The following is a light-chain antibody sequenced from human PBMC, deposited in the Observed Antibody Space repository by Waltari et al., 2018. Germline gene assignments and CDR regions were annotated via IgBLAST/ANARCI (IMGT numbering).Light chain of an antibody. J-gene: IGLJ2*01. CDR2: SNN. V-gene: IGLV1-44*01. CDR1: SSNIGRNP. CDR3: ATWDASLTGWV. Sequence: QSVLTQPPSASGTPGQRVTISCSGSSSNIGRNPVNWYQQLPGTAPKLLIHSNNHRPSGVPDRFSVSNAGTSASLAISGLQSEDEADYDCATWDASLTGWVFGGGTKLTVL.